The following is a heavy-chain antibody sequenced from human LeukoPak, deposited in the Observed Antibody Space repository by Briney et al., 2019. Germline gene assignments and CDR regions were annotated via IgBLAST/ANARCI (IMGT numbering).Heavy chain of an antibody. D-gene: IGHD6-19*01. Sequence: GESLKISCKGSGYSFTSYLIGWVRQMPGKGLEWMGIIYPGDSDTRYSPSFQGQVTISADKSISTAYLQWSSLKASDTAMYYCARRVSSSVYLTYYFDYWGQGTLVTVSS. CDR2: IYPGDSDT. CDR3: ARRVSSSVYLTYYFDY. V-gene: IGHV5-51*01. CDR1: GYSFTSYL. J-gene: IGHJ4*02.